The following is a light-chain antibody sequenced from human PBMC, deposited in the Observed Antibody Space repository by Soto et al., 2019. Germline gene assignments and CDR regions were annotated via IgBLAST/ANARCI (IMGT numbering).Light chain of an antibody. CDR1: SSDVGSYNR. CDR2: EVS. CDR3: SSFTSSSTRG. Sequence: QSVLTQPPSVSGSPGQSVTISCTGTSSDVGSYNRVSWYQQPPGTAPKLMIYEVSNRPSGVPDRFSGSKSGNTASLTISGLQAEDEADYYCSSFTSSSTRGFGGGTKVTVL. V-gene: IGLV2-18*02. J-gene: IGLJ3*02.